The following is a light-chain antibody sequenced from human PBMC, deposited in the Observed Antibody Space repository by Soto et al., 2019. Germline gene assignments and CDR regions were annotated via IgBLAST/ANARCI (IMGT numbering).Light chain of an antibody. CDR3: GSWETSLSAGRV. J-gene: IGLJ3*02. CDR1: SSNIGQNF. CDR2: DND. Sequence: QSVLTQPPSVSAAPEQTVTIACSGSSSNIGQNFVSWYQQLPGAAPQLIIYDNDKRPSGIPDRFSGSKSGASATLAITGLQTGDEADYYCGSWETSLSAGRVFGGGTKLTVL. V-gene: IGLV1-51*01.